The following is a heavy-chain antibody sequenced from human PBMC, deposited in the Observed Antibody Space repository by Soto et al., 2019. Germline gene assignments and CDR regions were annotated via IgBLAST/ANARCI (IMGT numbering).Heavy chain of an antibody. V-gene: IGHV3-11*06. CDR2: ISTTGSFT. Sequence: LRLSCAASGFTFSDYYMSWIRQAPGKGLEWVSYISTTGSFTNYADSLKGRFTISRDNAKNSLYLQINSLRADDTAVYYCARAQWELDYWGQGTLVTVSS. J-gene: IGHJ4*02. D-gene: IGHD1-26*01. CDR3: ARAQWELDY. CDR1: GFTFSDYY.